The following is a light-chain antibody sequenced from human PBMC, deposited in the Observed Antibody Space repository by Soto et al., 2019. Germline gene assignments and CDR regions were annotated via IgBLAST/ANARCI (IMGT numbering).Light chain of an antibody. CDR1: QRVSTR. CDR2: DAS. J-gene: IGKJ5*01. V-gene: IGKV3-11*01. CDR3: QQRTNWQVT. Sequence: EMVWSQSPAILSLSPGERATLSCRDSQRVSTRLAWYQQRPGQAPTLLIYDASTRATGIPARFSGSGSGTDFTLTISSLEPEDFAVYYCQQRTNWQVTFGQGTRLEIK.